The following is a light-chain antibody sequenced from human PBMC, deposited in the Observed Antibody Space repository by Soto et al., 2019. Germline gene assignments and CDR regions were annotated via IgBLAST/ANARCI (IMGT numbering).Light chain of an antibody. CDR1: SGHSSYA. J-gene: IGLJ2*01. V-gene: IGLV4-69*01. CDR2: VNSDGSH. Sequence: QSVLTQSPSASASLGASVKLTCTLSSGHSSYAIAWHQQQPEKGPRYLMKVNSDGSHNKGDGIPDRFSGSSSGAERYLTISSLQSEDEADYYCQTWGTVVFGGGTKLTVL. CDR3: QTWGTVV.